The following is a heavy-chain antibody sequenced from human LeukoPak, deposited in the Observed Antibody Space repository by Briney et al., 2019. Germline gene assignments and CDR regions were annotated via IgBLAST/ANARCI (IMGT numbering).Heavy chain of an antibody. V-gene: IGHV1-2*02. CDR2: INPNSGGT. Sequence: ASVNVSCKASGYTFTGYYMHWVRQAPGQGLEWMGWINPNSGGTNYAQKFQGRVTMTRDTSISTAYMELSRLRSDDTAVYYCARGSEGYCSGGSCPPSWFDPWGQGTLVTVSS. CDR1: GYTFTGYY. D-gene: IGHD2-15*01. J-gene: IGHJ5*02. CDR3: ARGSEGYCSGGSCPPSWFDP.